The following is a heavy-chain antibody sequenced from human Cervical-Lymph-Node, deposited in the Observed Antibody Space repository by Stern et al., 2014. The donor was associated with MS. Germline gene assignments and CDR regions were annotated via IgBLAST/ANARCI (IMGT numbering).Heavy chain of an antibody. D-gene: IGHD5-18*01. CDR1: GFTVSSSY. CDR3: ARVGRGYISGYSFDY. Sequence: EVQLVESGGGLIQPGGSLRLSCAASGFTVSSSYMSWVRQAPGQGREWVSAIHNGGATYYADSVKGRFTISRDNSKNTLYFQMSSLRAEDTAVYYCARVGRGYISGYSFDYWAQGTLVTVSS. V-gene: IGHV3-53*01. J-gene: IGHJ4*02. CDR2: IHNGGAT.